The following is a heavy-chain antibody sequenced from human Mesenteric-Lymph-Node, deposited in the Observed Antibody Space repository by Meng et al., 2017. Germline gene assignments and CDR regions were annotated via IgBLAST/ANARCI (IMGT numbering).Heavy chain of an antibody. J-gene: IGHJ4*02. Sequence: GSLRLSCAVYGGSFSGYYWSWIRQPPGKGLEWIGEINHSGSTNYNPSLKSRVTISVDTSKNQFSLKLSSVTAADTAAYYCGRDNWGSIDYWGQGTLVTVSS. D-gene: IGHD7-27*01. CDR2: INHSGST. CDR3: GRDNWGSIDY. V-gene: IGHV4-34*01. CDR1: GGSFSGYY.